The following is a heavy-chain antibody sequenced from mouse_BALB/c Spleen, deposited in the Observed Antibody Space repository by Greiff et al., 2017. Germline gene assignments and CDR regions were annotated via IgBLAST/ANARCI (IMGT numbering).Heavy chain of an antibody. Sequence: EVQLVESGGGLVEPGGSLKLSCAASGFTFSSYAMSWVRQTPEKRLEWVATISSGGSYTYYPDSVKGRFTISRDNAKNTLYLQMSSLRSEDTAMYYCARHYGSSHFDYWGQGTTLTVSS. J-gene: IGHJ2*01. CDR1: GFTFSSYA. D-gene: IGHD1-1*01. CDR2: ISSGGSYT. V-gene: IGHV5-9-3*01. CDR3: ARHYGSSHFDY.